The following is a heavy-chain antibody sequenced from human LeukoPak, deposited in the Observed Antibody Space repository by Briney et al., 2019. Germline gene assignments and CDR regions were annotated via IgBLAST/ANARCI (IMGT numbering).Heavy chain of an antibody. V-gene: IGHV4-31*03. D-gene: IGHD5-18*01. CDR1: GGSISSGGYY. CDR3: ARLGGYSHGPDPVDY. J-gene: IGHJ4*02. CDR2: IYYSGST. Sequence: PSETLSLTCTVSGGSISSGGYYWSWIRQHPGKGLEWIGYIYYSGSTFYNPSLNSRATLSVATSKNRFSLKLSPVTAADTAVYYCARLGGYSHGPDPVDYWGQGTLVTVSS.